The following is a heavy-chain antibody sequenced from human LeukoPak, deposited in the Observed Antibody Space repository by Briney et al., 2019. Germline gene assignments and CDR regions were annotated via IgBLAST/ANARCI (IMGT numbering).Heavy chain of an antibody. V-gene: IGHV4-59*08. CDR3: ASTGGDIDY. D-gene: IGHD2-8*02. J-gene: IGHJ4*02. Sequence: SETLSLTCTVSGVSISSYYWSWIRQPPGKGLEWIGYIYYSGSTNYNPSLKSRVTISVDTSKDQFSLKLSSVAAADTAVYYCASTGGDIDYWGQGTLVTVSS. CDR1: GVSISSYY. CDR2: IYYSGST.